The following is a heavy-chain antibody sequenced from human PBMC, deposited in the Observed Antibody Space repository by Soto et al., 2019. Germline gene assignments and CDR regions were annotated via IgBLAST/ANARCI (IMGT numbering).Heavy chain of an antibody. J-gene: IGHJ4*02. CDR3: ATAGSYRFDY. CDR1: GFTFSSYW. D-gene: IGHD3-16*02. Sequence: GGSLRLSCAASGFTFSSYWVHWVRQAPGKGLVWVSRINTDGTTTDYADSVKGRFTISRDNARSTLYLQMNSLRGEDTAVYYCATAGSYRFDYWGQGTLVTVSS. CDR2: INTDGTTT. V-gene: IGHV3-74*01.